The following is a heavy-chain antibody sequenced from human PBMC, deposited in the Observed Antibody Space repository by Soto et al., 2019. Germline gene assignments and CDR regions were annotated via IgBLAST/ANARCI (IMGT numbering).Heavy chain of an antibody. CDR1: GYTFTSYL. D-gene: IGHD3-3*01. Sequence: APVKVSCKASGYTFTSYLISWVRQAPGQGLEWMGWISAYNGNTNYAQKLQGRVTMTTDTSTSTAYMELRSLRSDDTAVYYCERGLKRITIFGVVSGPLFAYWGQGTLVTVSS. CDR3: ERGLKRITIFGVVSGPLFAY. CDR2: ISAYNGNT. J-gene: IGHJ4*02. V-gene: IGHV1-18*01.